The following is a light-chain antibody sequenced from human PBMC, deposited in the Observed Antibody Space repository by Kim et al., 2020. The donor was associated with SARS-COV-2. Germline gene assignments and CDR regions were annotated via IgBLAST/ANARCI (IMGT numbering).Light chain of an antibody. V-gene: IGLV3-1*01. CDR2: QDS. CDR3: QAWDSSTYV. J-gene: IGLJ6*01. CDR1: KLGDKY. Sequence: SYELTQPPSVSVSPGQTARISCSGDKLGDKYACWYQQKPGQSPVLVIYQDSKRPSGVPERFSGSSSGNTATLTISGTQAMDEADYYCQAWDSSTYVFGTG.